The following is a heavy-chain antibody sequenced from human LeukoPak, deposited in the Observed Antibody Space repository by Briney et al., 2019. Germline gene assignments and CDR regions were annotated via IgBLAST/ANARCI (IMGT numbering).Heavy chain of an antibody. CDR3: TRGWLQSGFGY. CDR2: TYYTSTWYN. J-gene: IGHJ4*02. D-gene: IGHD5-24*01. V-gene: IGHV6-1*01. CDR1: GDSVSGTSAG. Sequence: PSQTLSLTCVISGDSVSGTSAGWHWIRQSPSRGLEWLGRTYYTSTWYNDYAVSVRSRILITPDTSKSQFSLQLNSVTPDDTAVYYCTRGWLQSGFGYWGQGTLVTVSS.